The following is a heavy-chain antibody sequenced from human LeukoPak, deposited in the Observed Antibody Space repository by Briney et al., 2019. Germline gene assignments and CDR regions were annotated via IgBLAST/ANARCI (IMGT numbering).Heavy chain of an antibody. J-gene: IGHJ4*02. CDR1: GFTFDDYG. CDR2: INWNGGST. CDR3: ARESHGYCSGGSCYGLDY. D-gene: IGHD2-15*01. Sequence: GGSLRLSCAASGFTFDDYGMSWVRQAPGKGLEWVSGINWNGGSTGYADSVKGRFTISRDNAKNSLYLQMNSLRAEDTALYYCARESHGYCSGGSCYGLDYWGQGTLVTVSS. V-gene: IGHV3-20*04.